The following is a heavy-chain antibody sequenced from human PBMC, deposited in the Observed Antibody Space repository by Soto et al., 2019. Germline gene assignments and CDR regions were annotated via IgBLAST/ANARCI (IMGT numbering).Heavy chain of an antibody. CDR3: AKDTGDSSGYYYYYYYGMDV. V-gene: IGHV3-9*01. CDR1: GFIFNNYA. D-gene: IGHD3-22*01. Sequence: EVQLVESGGGLVQPGRSLRLSCAASGFIFNNYAMHWVRQAPGKGLEWVSGISWNSGNVGYADSVKGRFTSSRDNAENSLYLQMNSLRPEDTALYYCAKDTGDSSGYYYYYYYGMDVWGQGTTVTVSS. CDR2: ISWNSGNV. J-gene: IGHJ6*02.